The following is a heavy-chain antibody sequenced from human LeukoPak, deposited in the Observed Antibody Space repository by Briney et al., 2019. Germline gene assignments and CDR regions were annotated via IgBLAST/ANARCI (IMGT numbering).Heavy chain of an antibody. CDR2: MNPNSGNT. J-gene: IGHJ6*03. CDR1: GYTFTSYD. CDR3: AKEGAEFRGYLDV. D-gene: IGHD3-16*01. Sequence: ASVKVSCKASGYTFTSYDINWVRQATGQGLEWMGWMNPNSGNTGYAQKFQGRVTITRNTSISTAYMELSSLRSDDTAVYYCAKEGAEFRGYLDVWGKGTTVTVSS. V-gene: IGHV1-8*03.